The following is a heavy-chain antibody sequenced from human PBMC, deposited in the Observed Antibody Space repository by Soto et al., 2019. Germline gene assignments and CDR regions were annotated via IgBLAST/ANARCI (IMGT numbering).Heavy chain of an antibody. J-gene: IGHJ4*02. CDR3: ARGCDYSSTDRYFDY. CDR1: GFTFDDYT. D-gene: IGHD5-12*01. CDR2: ISWDGGST. V-gene: IGHV3-43*01. Sequence: GGSLRLSCAASGFTFDDYTMHWVRQAPGKGLEWVSLISWDGGSTYYADSVKGRFTISRDNSKNTLYLQMNSLRAEDTAVYYCARGCDYSSTDRYFDYWGQGTLVTVSS.